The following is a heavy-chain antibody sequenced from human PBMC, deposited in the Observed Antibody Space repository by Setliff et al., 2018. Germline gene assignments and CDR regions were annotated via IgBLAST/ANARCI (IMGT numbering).Heavy chain of an antibody. V-gene: IGHV1-2*06. D-gene: IGHD3-16*01. J-gene: IGHJ3*02. Sequence: ASVKVSCKASGYTFTGYYMYWVRQAPGQGLEWMGRINPSSGATIYAQKFQGRFTMTSDTSISTAYMELGRLRSDDTAVYFCARDGGGDSDAFDIWGQGTMVTVSS. CDR3: ARDGGGDSDAFDI. CDR2: INPSSGAT. CDR1: GYTFTGYY.